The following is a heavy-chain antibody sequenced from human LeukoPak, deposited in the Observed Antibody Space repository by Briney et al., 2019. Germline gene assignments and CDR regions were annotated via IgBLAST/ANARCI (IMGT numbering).Heavy chain of an antibody. CDR1: GFTFSSYA. Sequence: GGSLRLSCAASGFTFSSYAMSWVRQAPGKGLEWVSAISGSGGSTYYADSVKGRFTIFRDNFKNTLYLQMNSLRAEDTAVYYCAKGTSGTYYHWGQGTLVTVSS. J-gene: IGHJ5*02. V-gene: IGHV3-23*01. CDR3: AKGTSGTYYH. CDR2: ISGSGGST. D-gene: IGHD1-26*01.